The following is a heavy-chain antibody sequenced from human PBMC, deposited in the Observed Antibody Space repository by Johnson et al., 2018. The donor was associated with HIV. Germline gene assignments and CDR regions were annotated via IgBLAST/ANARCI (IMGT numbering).Heavy chain of an antibody. CDR2: ISYDGSNK. Sequence: QVQLVESGGGVVQPGRSLRLSCAASGFTFSDYGMHWVRQAPGKGLEWVAVISYDGSNKYYADSVKGRFTISRDNSKNTLYLQMNSLRAEDTAVYYCARGEDGVDAFHIWGQGTVVTVSS. D-gene: IGHD4-17*01. CDR3: ARGEDGVDAFHI. CDR1: GFTFSDYG. V-gene: IGHV3-30*03. J-gene: IGHJ3*02.